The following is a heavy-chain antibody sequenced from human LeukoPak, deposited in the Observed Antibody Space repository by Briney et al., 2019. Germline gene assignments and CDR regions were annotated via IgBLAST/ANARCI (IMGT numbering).Heavy chain of an antibody. CDR2: IKQDGSEK. V-gene: IGHV3-7*03. J-gene: IGHJ4*02. CDR1: GFTFSSYW. Sequence: GGSLRLSCAASGFTFSSYWMSWVRQAPGKGLEWVANIKQDGSEKYYVDSVKGRFTISRDNAKNSLYLQMNSLRAEDTALYYCAKGPRELLGYVDYWGQGTLVTVSS. CDR3: AKGPRELLGYVDY. D-gene: IGHD1-26*01.